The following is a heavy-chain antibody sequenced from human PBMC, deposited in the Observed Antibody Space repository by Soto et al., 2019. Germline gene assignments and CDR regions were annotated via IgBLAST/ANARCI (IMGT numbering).Heavy chain of an antibody. D-gene: IGHD1-26*01. CDR3: ARDDSGFSGSHYIDYFNY. CDR2: INPGNGNT. CDR1: GYSFTRYA. Sequence: ASVKVSCKASGYSFTRYAMHWVRQVPGQRLEWMGWINPGNGNTKYSPEFQGRVTITSDTSASTAYMELSSLRSEDTAVYYCARDDSGFSGSHYIDYFNYWGQGALVTVS. J-gene: IGHJ4*02. V-gene: IGHV1-3*01.